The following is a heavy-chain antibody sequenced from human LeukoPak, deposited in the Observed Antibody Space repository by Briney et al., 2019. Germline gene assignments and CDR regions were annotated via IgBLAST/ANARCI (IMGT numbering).Heavy chain of an antibody. D-gene: IGHD3-10*01. CDR3: ARPVKPWFGVYYGMDV. CDR1: GFTFSSYA. J-gene: IGHJ6*02. CDR2: ISYDGSNK. Sequence: GRSLRLSCAASGFTFSSYAMHWVRQAPGKGLEWVAVISYDGSNKYYADSVKGRFTISRDNSKNTLYLQMNSLRAEDTAVYYCARPVKPWFGVYYGMDVWGQGTTVTVSS. V-gene: IGHV3-30-3*01.